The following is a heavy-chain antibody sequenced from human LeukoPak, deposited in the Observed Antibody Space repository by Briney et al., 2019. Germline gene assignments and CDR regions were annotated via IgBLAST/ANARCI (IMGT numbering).Heavy chain of an antibody. CDR3: AKGRVPVLSIFDY. CDR2: ISGSGGST. Sequence: GGSLRLSCAASGFTFSSYGMSWVRQAPGKGLEWVSAISGSGGSTYYADSVKGRFTISRDNSKNTLYLQMNSLRAEDTAVYYCAKGRVPVLSIFDYWGQGTLVTVSS. V-gene: IGHV3-23*01. D-gene: IGHD2-2*01. J-gene: IGHJ4*02. CDR1: GFTFSSYG.